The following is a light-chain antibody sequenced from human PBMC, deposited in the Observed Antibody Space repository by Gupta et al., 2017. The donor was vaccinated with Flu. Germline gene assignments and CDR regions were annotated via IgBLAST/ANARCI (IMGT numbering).Light chain of an antibody. V-gene: IGKV2-30*01. CDR1: QRCGYRDGSTY. Sequence: DIVMTQSPLSLPVTLGKPASISCRSSQRCGYRDGSTYLHWFQQRPGQSPRRLIYEGSSRDSGVPDRFSGSGSGTDFTLRISRGEAEDVGVYYCMQGIHSPFTFGHGTKVYIK. CDR2: EGS. J-gene: IGKJ3*01. CDR3: MQGIHSPFT.